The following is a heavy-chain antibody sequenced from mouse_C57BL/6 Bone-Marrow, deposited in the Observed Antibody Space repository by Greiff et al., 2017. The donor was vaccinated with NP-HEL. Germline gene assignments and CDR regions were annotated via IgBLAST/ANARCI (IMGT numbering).Heavy chain of an antibody. J-gene: IGHJ1*03. V-gene: IGHV1-55*01. Sequence: VQLQQPGAELVKPGASVKMSCKASGYTFTSYWITWVKQRPGQGLEWIGDIYPGSGSTNYNEKFKSKATMTVDTSSSTAYMQLSSLTSEDSAVYYCARRDYGSIYVSYWYFDVWGTGTTVTVSS. D-gene: IGHD1-1*01. CDR1: GYTFTSYW. CDR3: ARRDYGSIYVSYWYFDV. CDR2: IYPGSGST.